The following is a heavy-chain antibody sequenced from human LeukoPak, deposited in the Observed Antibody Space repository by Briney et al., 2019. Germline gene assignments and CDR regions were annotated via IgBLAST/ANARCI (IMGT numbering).Heavy chain of an antibody. Sequence: ASVKVSFKASGYTFTGCYMHWVRQAPGQGLEWMGWINPNSGGTNYAQKFQGRVTMTRDTSISTAYMELSRLRSDDKAVYYCARGKSLRIAARPADYWGQGTLVTVSS. D-gene: IGHD6-6*01. CDR2: INPNSGGT. J-gene: IGHJ4*02. CDR3: ARGKSLRIAARPADY. V-gene: IGHV1-2*02. CDR1: GYTFTGCY.